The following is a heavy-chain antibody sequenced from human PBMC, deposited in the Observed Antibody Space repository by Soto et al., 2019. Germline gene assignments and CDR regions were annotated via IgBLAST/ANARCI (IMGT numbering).Heavy chain of an antibody. CDR1: GGTFSSHT. CDR3: AKDGGRGDDYYYDDMDV. Sequence: QVQLVQSGAEVKKPGSSVKVSCKASGGTFSSHTINWVRQAPGQGLEWMGRIIPILGRTNYAQRFQDRVTIIADKFTSTAYMELSSLRSEDTAVYYCAKDGGRGDDYYYDDMDVWGQGTTVPVSS. D-gene: IGHD1-26*01. V-gene: IGHV1-69*08. J-gene: IGHJ6*02. CDR2: IIPILGRT.